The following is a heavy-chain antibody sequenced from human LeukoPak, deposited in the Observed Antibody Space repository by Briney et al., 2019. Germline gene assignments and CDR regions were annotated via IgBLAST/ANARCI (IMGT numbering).Heavy chain of an antibody. V-gene: IGHV4-39*01. J-gene: IGHJ1*01. CDR1: GGSISSSSYY. D-gene: IGHD6-19*01. Sequence: SETLSLTCTVSGGSISSSSYYWGWIRQPPGKGLEWIGSIYYSGSTYYNPSLKSRVTISADTSKNQFSLKLSSVTAADTAVYYCATPVDSSGNEYFQHWGQGTLVTVSS. CDR2: IYYSGST. CDR3: ATPVDSSGNEYFQH.